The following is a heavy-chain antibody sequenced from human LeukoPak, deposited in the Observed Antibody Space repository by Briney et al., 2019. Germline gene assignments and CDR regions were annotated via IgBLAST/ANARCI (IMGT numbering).Heavy chain of an antibody. CDR3: ARIIRERDAFDI. D-gene: IGHD3-10*01. CDR1: GFTVSSNY. J-gene: IGHJ3*02. V-gene: IGHV3-66*01. CDR2: IYSGGST. Sequence: GGSLRLSCAASGFTVSSNYMSWVRQAPGKGLEWVSVIYSGGSTYYADSVKGRFTISRDNSKNTLYLQMNSLRAEDTAVCYCARIIRERDAFDIWGQGTMVTVSS.